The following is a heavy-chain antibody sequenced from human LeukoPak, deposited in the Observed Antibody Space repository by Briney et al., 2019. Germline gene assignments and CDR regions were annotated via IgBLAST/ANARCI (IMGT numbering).Heavy chain of an antibody. Sequence: MPSETLSLTCTVSGGSISSSSYYWGWIRQPPGKGLEWIGSIYYSGSTYYNPSLKSRVTISVDTSKNQFSLKLSSVTAADTAVYYCANGYRSGWYPLVGWGQGTLVTVSS. V-gene: IGHV4-39*01. CDR3: ANGYRSGWYPLVG. D-gene: IGHD6-19*01. J-gene: IGHJ4*02. CDR2: IYYSGST. CDR1: GGSISSSSYY.